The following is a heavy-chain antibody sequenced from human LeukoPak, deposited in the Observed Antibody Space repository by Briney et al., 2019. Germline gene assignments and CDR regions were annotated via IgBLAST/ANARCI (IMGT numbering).Heavy chain of an antibody. Sequence: GGSLRLSCAASGFTVSSNYMSWVRQAPGKGLEWVSSIGSRTSYIYYADSVKGRSTISRDNAKNSLYLQMNSLRAEDTAVYYCARASGWYERGPDYYYYYMDVWGKGTTVTVSS. J-gene: IGHJ6*03. CDR2: IGSRTSYI. V-gene: IGHV3-21*01. CDR1: GFTVSSNY. CDR3: ARASGWYERGPDYYYYYMDV. D-gene: IGHD6-19*01.